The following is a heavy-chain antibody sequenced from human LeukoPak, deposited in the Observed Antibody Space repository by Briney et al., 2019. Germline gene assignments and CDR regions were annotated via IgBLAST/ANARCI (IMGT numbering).Heavy chain of an antibody. CDR3: ARRGWIQLWFRYNWFDP. CDR2: ISSSSSYI. CDR1: GFTLSSYS. D-gene: IGHD5-18*01. J-gene: IGHJ5*02. Sequence: GGSLRLSCAASGFTLSSYSMNWVRQAPGKGLEWVSSISSSSSYIYYADSVKGRFTISRDNAKNSLYLQMNSLRAEDTAVYYCARRGWIQLWFRYNWFDPWGQGTLVTVSS. V-gene: IGHV3-21*01.